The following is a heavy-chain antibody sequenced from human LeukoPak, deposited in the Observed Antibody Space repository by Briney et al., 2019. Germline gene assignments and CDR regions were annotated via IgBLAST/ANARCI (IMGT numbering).Heavy chain of an antibody. D-gene: IGHD1-14*01. J-gene: IGHJ4*02. CDR3: AKVTWYTRHFDY. Sequence: PGGSLRLSCAASGFTFSSYEMNWVRQAPGKGLEWVSAISGSGGSTYYADSVKGRFTISRDNSKNTLYLQMNSLRAEDTAVYYCAKVTWYTRHFDYWGQGTLVTVSS. V-gene: IGHV3-23*01. CDR2: ISGSGGST. CDR1: GFTFSSYE.